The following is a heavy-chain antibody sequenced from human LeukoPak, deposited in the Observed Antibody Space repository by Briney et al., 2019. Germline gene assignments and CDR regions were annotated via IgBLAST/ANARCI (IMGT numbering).Heavy chain of an antibody. D-gene: IGHD2/OR15-2a*01. V-gene: IGHV4-4*07. CDR2: IYSSGTT. CDR1: GGSINTYY. Sequence: PSETLSLTCTVSGGSINTYYWSWIRQPAGKGLEWIGRIYSSGTTHYNPSLKSRVTMSVDTSKNQFSLKLSSVTAADTAVYYCARASFGDPGYMDVWGKGTTVTISS. CDR3: ARASFGDPGYMDV. J-gene: IGHJ6*03.